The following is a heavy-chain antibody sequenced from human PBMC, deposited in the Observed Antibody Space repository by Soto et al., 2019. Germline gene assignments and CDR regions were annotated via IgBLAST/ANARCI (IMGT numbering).Heavy chain of an antibody. V-gene: IGHV4-31*03. J-gene: IGHJ6*02. CDR3: AXHSYDILTGYPYYGMDV. Sequence: TLSLTCTVSGGSISSGGSYWSWIRQHPGKGLEWIGYIYYSGSTYYNPSLKSRVTISVDTSKNQFSLKLSSVTAADTAVYYCAXHSYDILTGYPYYGMDVWDQGTTVTVSS. CDR2: IYYSGST. D-gene: IGHD3-9*01. CDR1: GGSISSGGSY.